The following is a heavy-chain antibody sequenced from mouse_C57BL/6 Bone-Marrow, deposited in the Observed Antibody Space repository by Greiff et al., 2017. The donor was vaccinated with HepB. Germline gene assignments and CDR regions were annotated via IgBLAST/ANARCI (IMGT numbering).Heavy chain of an antibody. D-gene: IGHD4-1*01. V-gene: IGHV3-6*01. Sequence: EVQLQESGPGLVKPSPSLSLTCSVTGYSITSGYYWNWIRQFPGNQLEWMGYISYDGSNNYNPAFKNRIAITRDTSKNQFFLKLTSVTTEDTATYYCARANWDGDYWGQGTTLTVSA. CDR3: ARANWDGDY. J-gene: IGHJ2*01. CDR1: GYSITSGYY. CDR2: ISYDGSN.